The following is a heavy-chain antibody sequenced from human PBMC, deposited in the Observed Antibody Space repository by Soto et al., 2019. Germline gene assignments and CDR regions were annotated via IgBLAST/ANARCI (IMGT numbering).Heavy chain of an antibody. CDR2: IYYSGST. CDR1: GGSISSYY. J-gene: IGHJ4*02. V-gene: IGHV4-59*08. CDR3: ARLQYYFYY. Sequence: SETLSLTCTVSGGSISSYYWSWIRQPPGKGLEWIGYIYYSGSTNYNPSLKSRVTISVDTSKNQFSLKLSSVTAADTAVYYCARLQYYFYYWGKGTLVTVSS.